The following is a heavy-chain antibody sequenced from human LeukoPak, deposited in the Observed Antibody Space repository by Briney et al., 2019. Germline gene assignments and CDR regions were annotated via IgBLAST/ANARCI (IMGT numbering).Heavy chain of an antibody. J-gene: IGHJ4*02. CDR1: GFTVSNNY. V-gene: IGHV3-66*04. D-gene: IGHD3-9*01. Sequence: GGSLRLSCAVSGFTVSNNYMSWVRQAPGKGLEWVSVMYSSGTTVYADSVKGRLTISRDNSRNTVYLQMNSLRVEDTAVYYCARLDLVSGYDYWGQGTLVTVSS. CDR3: ARLDLVSGYDY. CDR2: MYSSGTT.